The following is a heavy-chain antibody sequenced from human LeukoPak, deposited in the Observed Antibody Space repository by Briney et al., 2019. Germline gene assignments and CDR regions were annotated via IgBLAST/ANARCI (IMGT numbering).Heavy chain of an antibody. J-gene: IGHJ6*02. CDR1: GGSISSYY. D-gene: IGHD3-10*01. V-gene: IGHV4-59*01. Sequence: PSETLSLTCTVSGGSISSYYWSWIRQPPGKGLEWIGYIYYSGSTNYNPSLKSRVTVSVDTSKNQFSLKLSSVTAADTAVYYCARSFHTYYCGSGFYGMDVWGQGTTVTVSS. CDR3: ARSFHTYYCGSGFYGMDV. CDR2: IYYSGST.